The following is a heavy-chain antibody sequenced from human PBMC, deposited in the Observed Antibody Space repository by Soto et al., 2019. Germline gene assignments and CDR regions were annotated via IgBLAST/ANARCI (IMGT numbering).Heavy chain of an antibody. D-gene: IGHD5-12*01. Sequence: LSLTCAVYGGSFSGYYWSWLRQPPGKGLEWVSYISSSSSYTNYADSVKGRFTISRDNAKNSLYLQMNSLRAEDTAVYYCARDHHRYSGYDYVDYWGQGTLVTVSS. CDR3: ARDHHRYSGYDYVDY. V-gene: IGHV3-11*05. CDR1: GGSFSGYY. CDR2: ISSSSSYT. J-gene: IGHJ4*02.